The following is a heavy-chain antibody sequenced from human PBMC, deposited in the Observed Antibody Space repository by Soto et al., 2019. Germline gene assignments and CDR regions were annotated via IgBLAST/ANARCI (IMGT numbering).Heavy chain of an antibody. J-gene: IGHJ4*02. V-gene: IGHV1-18*01. CDR2: ISADNGIT. Sequence: QVQLVQSGAEVKKPGAAVKVSCKASGYTFTNYGITWVRQAPGQGLEWMGWISADNGITSYTHKLQGRVTMTTDTSTNTAYMDLRSLTSGGTAVYYCARRGVLPDYGGQGTLVTVCS. D-gene: IGHD3-10*01. CDR1: GYTFTNYG. CDR3: ARRGVLPDY.